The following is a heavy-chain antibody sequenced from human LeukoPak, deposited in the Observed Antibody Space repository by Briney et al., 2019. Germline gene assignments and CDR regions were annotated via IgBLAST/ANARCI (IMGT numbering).Heavy chain of an antibody. CDR3: ARDLRSRYFDL. CDR2: INPNSGGT. Sequence: ASVKVSCKASGYTFTGYYMHWVRQAPGQGLEWMGWINPNSGGTNYAQKFQGRVTMTGDTSVNTAYMELSRLISDDTAVYYCARDLRSRYFDLWGRGTLVTVSS. J-gene: IGHJ2*01. V-gene: IGHV1-2*02. CDR1: GYTFTGYY.